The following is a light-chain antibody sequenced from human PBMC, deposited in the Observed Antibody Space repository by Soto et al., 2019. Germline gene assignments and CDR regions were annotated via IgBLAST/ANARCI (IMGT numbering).Light chain of an antibody. CDR3: QQSYSTPMVT. Sequence: DIQMTQSPSSLSASVGDRVTITCRASQSISSYLNWYQQKPGKAPKLLIYAASSLQSGVPSRFGGSGSGTDFTLTISSLQPEDFATYYCQQSYSTPMVTFGGGTKVDIK. CDR2: AAS. V-gene: IGKV1-39*01. J-gene: IGKJ4*01. CDR1: QSISSY.